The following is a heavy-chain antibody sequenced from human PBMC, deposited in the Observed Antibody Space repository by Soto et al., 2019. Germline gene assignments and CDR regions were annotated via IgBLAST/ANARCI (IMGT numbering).Heavy chain of an antibody. CDR2: IIPIFGTA. Sequence: SVKVSCTASGGSFISYAIIWVRQAPGQGLEWMGGIIPIFGTANYAQKFQCRVTITADESTSTAYMELSSLRSEDTAVYYCERGDDYDSSGYYYWGQGTLVTVSS. J-gene: IGHJ4*02. CDR1: GGSFISYA. D-gene: IGHD3-22*01. CDR3: ERGDDYDSSGYYY. V-gene: IGHV1-69*01.